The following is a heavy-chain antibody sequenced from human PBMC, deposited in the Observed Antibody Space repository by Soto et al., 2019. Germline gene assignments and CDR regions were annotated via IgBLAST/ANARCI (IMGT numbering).Heavy chain of an antibody. CDR1: GFTFSSYD. CDR3: ARDDSGSYDY. V-gene: IGHV3-13*01. D-gene: IGHD1-26*01. J-gene: IGHJ4*02. CDR2: IGTAGDT. Sequence: GGSLRLSXAASGFTFSSYDMHWVRQATGKGLEWVSAIGTAGDTYYPGSVKGRFTICRENAKNSLYLQMNSLRAGDTAVYYCARDDSGSYDYWGQGTLVTVSS.